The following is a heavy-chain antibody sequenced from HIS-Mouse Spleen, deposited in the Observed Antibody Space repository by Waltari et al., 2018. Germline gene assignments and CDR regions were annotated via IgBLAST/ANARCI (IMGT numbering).Heavy chain of an antibody. D-gene: IGHD6-13*01. CDR1: GGSISSSSYY. Sequence: QLQLQESGPGLVKPSETLSLTCTVSGGSISSSSYYWGWIRQPPGKGLEWIGSIYYSGGTYYTPSLKSRVTISVDTSKNQFSLKLSYVTAADTAVYYCAREIPYSSSWYDWYFDLWGRGTLVTVSS. J-gene: IGHJ2*01. CDR3: AREIPYSSSWYDWYFDL. V-gene: IGHV4-39*07. CDR2: IYYSGGT.